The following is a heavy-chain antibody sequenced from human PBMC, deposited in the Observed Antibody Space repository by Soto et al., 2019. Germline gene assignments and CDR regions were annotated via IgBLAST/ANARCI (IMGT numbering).Heavy chain of an antibody. CDR1: GFAFSSYG. Sequence: QVQLVESGGGVGQPGRSLRLSCAASGFAFSSYGMHWVSQAPGKGPEWVAVIWYDGSNKYYADSVKGRFTISRDNSKNTLYLQMNSLRAEDTALYYCARSGDFEYYYAMDVWGQGTTVTVSS. CDR3: ARSGDFEYYYAMDV. V-gene: IGHV3-33*01. J-gene: IGHJ6*02. D-gene: IGHD4-17*01. CDR2: IWYDGSNK.